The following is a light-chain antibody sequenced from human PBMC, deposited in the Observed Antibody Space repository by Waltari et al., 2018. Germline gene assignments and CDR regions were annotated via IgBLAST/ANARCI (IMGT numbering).Light chain of an antibody. CDR3: LLWYSGPRWV. Sequence: QAVVTQEPSLTVSPGGTVTLTCCSSTGAVTSGQYPYWFQQTPVQVPRSLIYDTNNKPSWTPAGFSGSRLGGKAALTLSGAQPEDEAEYYCLLWYSGPRWVFGGGTKLSVL. V-gene: IGLV7-46*01. CDR1: TGAVTSGQY. J-gene: IGLJ3*02. CDR2: DTN.